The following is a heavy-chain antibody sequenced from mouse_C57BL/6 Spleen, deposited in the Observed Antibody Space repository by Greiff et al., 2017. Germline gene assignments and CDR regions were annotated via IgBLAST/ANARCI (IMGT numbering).Heavy chain of an antibody. CDR3: TKSLSTGPFDY. V-gene: IGHV6-3*01. CDR2: IRLKSDNYAT. J-gene: IGHJ2*01. D-gene: IGHD4-1*02. Sequence: EVKLMESGGGLVQPGGSMKLSCVASGFTFSNYWMNWVRQSPEKGLEWVAQIRLKSDNYATHYAESVKGRFTISRDDSKSSVYLQMNNLRAEDTGIYYCTKSLSTGPFDYWGQGTTLTVSS. CDR1: GFTFSNYW.